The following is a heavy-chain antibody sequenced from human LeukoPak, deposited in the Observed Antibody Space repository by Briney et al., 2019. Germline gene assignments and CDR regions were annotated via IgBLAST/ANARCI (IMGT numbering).Heavy chain of an antibody. J-gene: IGHJ4*03. D-gene: IGHD3-9*01. V-gene: IGHV5-51*01. CDR1: GYSFSVYW. CDR2: IYPGDSDT. CDR3: VRLTVLIGYHNGSFDS. Sequence: GESLQISCQASGYSFSVYWISRLRQMPARDLEWMGFIYPGDSDTEYSPSLQGHVTITADKSTSTAYLQWSSLEASDTAMYYCVRLTVLIGYHNGSFDSWGQGTVVTVSS.